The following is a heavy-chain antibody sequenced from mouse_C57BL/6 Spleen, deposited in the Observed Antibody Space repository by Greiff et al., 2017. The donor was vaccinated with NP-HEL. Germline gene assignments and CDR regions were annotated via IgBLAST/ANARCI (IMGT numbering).Heavy chain of an antibody. D-gene: IGHD1-1*01. CDR2: IDPETGGT. CDR3: TSSHYYGSSYHYYAMDY. J-gene: IGHJ4*01. V-gene: IGHV1-15*01. CDR1: GYTFTDYE. Sequence: QVQLQQSGAELVRPGASVTLSCKASGYTFTDYEMHWVKQTPVHGLEWIGAIDPETGGTASPQKFKGKAILTADKSSSTAYMELRSLTSEDSAVYYCTSSHYYGSSYHYYAMDYWGQGTSVTVSS.